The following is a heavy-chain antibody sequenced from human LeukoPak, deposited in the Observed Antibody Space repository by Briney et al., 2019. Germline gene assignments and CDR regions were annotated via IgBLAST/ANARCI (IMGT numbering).Heavy chain of an antibody. CDR3: ARTVLRMRSFFDY. CDR2: INHSGST. Sequence: SETLSLTCAVYGGSFSGYYWSWIRQPPGKGLEWTGEINHSGSTNYNPSLKSRVTISVDTSKNQFSLKLSSVTAADTAVYYCARTVLRMRSFFDYWGQGTLVTVSS. D-gene: IGHD3-3*01. CDR1: GGSFSGYY. V-gene: IGHV4-34*01. J-gene: IGHJ4*02.